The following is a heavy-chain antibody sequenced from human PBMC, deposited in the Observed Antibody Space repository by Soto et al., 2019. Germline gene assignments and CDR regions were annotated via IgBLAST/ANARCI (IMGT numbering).Heavy chain of an antibody. CDR2: IIPIFGTA. J-gene: IGHJ2*01. CDR3: ARGEVVVITGDWYFDL. D-gene: IGHD3-22*01. V-gene: IGHV1-69*05. CDR1: GGTFSSYA. Sequence: QVQLVQSGAEVKKPGSSVKVSCKASGGTFSSYAISWVRQAPGQGLEWMGGIIPIFGTANYAQKFQGRVTSTXXEXTXXAYMELSSLRSEDTAVYYCARGEVVVITGDWYFDLWGRGTLVTVSS.